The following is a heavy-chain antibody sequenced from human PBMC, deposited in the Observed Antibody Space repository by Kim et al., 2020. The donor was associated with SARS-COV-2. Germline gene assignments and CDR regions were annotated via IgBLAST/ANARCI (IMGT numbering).Heavy chain of an antibody. D-gene: IGHD2-2*01. CDR3: ARFYGSSFDY. CDR2: IYHSGTT. Sequence: SETLSLTCTVSGDSIGSNSYRWGWIRQPPGKGLDWIGSIYHSGTTFFNPSLKSRLSISIETSKNQFSLELSSVTAADTAVFYCARFYGSSFDYWGQGTLVTVSS. CDR1: GDSIGSNSYR. V-gene: IGHV4-39*07. J-gene: IGHJ4*02.